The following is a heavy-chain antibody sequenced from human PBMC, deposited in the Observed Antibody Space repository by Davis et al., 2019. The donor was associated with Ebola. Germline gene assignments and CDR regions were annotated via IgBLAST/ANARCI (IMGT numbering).Heavy chain of an antibody. CDR3: VRDNSYYFDN. D-gene: IGHD4-23*01. CDR1: GFTFSDYH. Sequence: GESLKISCVVSGFTFSDYHMNWVRQAPGKGLEWIAYISRSGGPTYYADSVKGRFTISRDDAQNSVYLEMNSLRVEDTAIYYCVRDNSYYFDNWGQGTLVTVSS. V-gene: IGHV3-11*04. CDR2: ISRSGGPT. J-gene: IGHJ4*02.